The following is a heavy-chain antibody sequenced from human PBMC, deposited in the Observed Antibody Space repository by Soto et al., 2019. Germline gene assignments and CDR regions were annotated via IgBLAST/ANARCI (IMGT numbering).Heavy chain of an antibody. CDR1: GFTFSSYA. V-gene: IGHV3-23*01. J-gene: IGHJ4*02. D-gene: IGHD5-12*01. CDR3: AKDRGDSGYDFEQFFDY. CDR2: ISGSGGST. Sequence: PGGSLRLSCAASGFTFSSYAMSWVRQAPGKGLEWVSAISGSGGSTYYADSVKGRFTISRDNSKNTLYLQMNSLRAEDTAVYYCAKDRGDSGYDFEQFFDYWGQGTLVTVSS.